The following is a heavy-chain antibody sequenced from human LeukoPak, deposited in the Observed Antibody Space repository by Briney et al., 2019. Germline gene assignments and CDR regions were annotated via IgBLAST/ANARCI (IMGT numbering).Heavy chain of an antibody. V-gene: IGHV4-59*01. CDR2: IYYSGST. Sequence: NPSETLSLTCTVSGASISSYYWRWIRQPPGKGLEWIGYIYYSGSTNYNPSLKSRVTISVDTSKNQLSLKLSSVTAADTALYYCATSSTQKSFDYWGQGTLVTVSS. J-gene: IGHJ4*02. CDR3: ATSSTQKSFDY. D-gene: IGHD6-13*01. CDR1: GASISSYY.